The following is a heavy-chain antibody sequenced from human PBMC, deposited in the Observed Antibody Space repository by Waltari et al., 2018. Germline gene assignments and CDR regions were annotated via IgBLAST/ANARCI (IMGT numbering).Heavy chain of an antibody. D-gene: IGHD1-1*01. V-gene: IGHV4-39*01. J-gene: IGHJ3*01. CDR2: MSYSGAT. Sequence: VWIRQPPGQGLELIGTMSYSGATYSSPSLSSRVTIARDTSKNQLSLKLASVTAADTAVYFCATYLGASLGTAAFDVWGQGTMVTVSS. CDR3: ATYLGASLGTAAFDV.